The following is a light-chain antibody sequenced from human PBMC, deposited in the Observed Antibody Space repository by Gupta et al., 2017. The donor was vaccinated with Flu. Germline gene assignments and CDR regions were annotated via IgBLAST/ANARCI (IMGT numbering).Light chain of an antibody. CDR1: NIGIKN. V-gene: IGLV3-21*02. CDR2: EDS. CDR3: QVSDTTSDQLV. J-gene: IGLJ3*02. Sequence: GETVSGTGRGTNIGIKNVCWYQQIPGQAPVLIVYEDSHRPSGVPERFSGSKSGTTATLHISRVEGGDEADYYCQVSDTTSDQLVFGGGTKMT.